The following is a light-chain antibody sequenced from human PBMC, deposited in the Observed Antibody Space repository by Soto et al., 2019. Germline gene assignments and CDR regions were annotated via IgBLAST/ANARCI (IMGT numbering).Light chain of an antibody. CDR3: QSYDNSLSGWV. Sequence: QSVLTQPPSASGTPGQRVTISCSGSSSNIGSNTVTWYQQLPGTAPKLLIYSNNQRPSGVPDRFSGSKSGTSASLAISGLQSEDEADYYCQSYDNSLSGWVFGGGTKVTVL. CDR1: SSNIGSNT. V-gene: IGLV1-44*01. CDR2: SNN. J-gene: IGLJ3*02.